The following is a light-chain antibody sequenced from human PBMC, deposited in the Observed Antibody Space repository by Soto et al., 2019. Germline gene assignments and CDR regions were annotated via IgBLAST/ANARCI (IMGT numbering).Light chain of an antibody. V-gene: IGKV3-20*01. CDR2: GAS. J-gene: IGKJ1*01. CDR3: QQYGSSPPTWT. CDR1: QSVSSN. Sequence: EIVLTQSPATLSLSPGERATLSCRASQSVSSNLAWYQQKPGQAPRLLIYGASTRATGIPARFSGSGSGTDFTLTISRLEPEDFAVYYCQQYGSSPPTWTFGQGTKVDIK.